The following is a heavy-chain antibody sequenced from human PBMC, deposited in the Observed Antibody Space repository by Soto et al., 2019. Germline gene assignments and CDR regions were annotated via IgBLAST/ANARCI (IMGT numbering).Heavy chain of an antibody. CDR3: ARVGFPYYDILTGYYGSRAGYFDY. J-gene: IGHJ4*02. D-gene: IGHD3-9*01. CDR2: IYYSGST. V-gene: IGHV4-61*01. Sequence: SETLSLTCTVSGGSVGSGSYYWSWIRQPPGKGLEWIGYIYYSGSTNYNPSLKSRVTISVDTSKNQFSLKLSSVTAADTAVYYCARVGFPYYDILTGYYGSRAGYFDYWGQGTLVTVSS. CDR1: GGSVGSGSYY.